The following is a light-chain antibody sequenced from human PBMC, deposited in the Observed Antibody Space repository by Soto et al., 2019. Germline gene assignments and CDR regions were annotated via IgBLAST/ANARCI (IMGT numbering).Light chain of an antibody. CDR1: EGIYSH. V-gene: IGKV1-8*01. CDR2: ETS. J-gene: IGKJ4*01. Sequence: AIRMTQSPSSLSASTGDRVTITCRASEGIYSHLAWYQQKPGKAPKLLIYETSTMQSGVPSRFSGGGSRTDFTLTIGYLQSEDFATYFCQQYYGYPLTFGGGTKVDIK. CDR3: QQYYGYPLT.